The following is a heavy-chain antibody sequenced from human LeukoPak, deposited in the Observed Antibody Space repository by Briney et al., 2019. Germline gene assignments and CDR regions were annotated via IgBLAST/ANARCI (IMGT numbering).Heavy chain of an antibody. Sequence: ASVKVSCKASGYTFTSYGISWVRQAPGQGLEWMGWISAYNGNTNYAQKLQGRVTMTTDTSTSTAYMELRSLRSDDAAVYYCARLVGASFPNRWFDPWGQGTLVTVSS. J-gene: IGHJ5*02. CDR1: GYTFTSYG. CDR3: ARLVGASFPNRWFDP. CDR2: ISAYNGNT. D-gene: IGHD1-26*01. V-gene: IGHV1-18*01.